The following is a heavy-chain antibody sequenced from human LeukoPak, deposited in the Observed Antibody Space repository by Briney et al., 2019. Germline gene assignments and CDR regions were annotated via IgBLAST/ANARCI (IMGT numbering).Heavy chain of an antibody. CDR3: ARDLFAAAGTLDY. D-gene: IGHD6-13*01. V-gene: IGHV3-53*01. Sequence: GGSLRLSCAASGFTVSSNYMSWVRQAPGKGLEWVSVIYSGGSTYCADSVKGRFTISRDNSKNTLYLQMNSLRAEDTAVYYCARDLFAAAGTLDYWGQGTLVTVSS. CDR2: IYSGGST. CDR1: GFTVSSNY. J-gene: IGHJ4*02.